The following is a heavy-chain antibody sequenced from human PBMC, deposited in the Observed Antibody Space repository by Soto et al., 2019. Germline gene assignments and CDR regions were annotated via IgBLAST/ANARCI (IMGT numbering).Heavy chain of an antibody. D-gene: IGHD3-10*01. CDR3: AREGGELLWSISWFDP. V-gene: IGHV1-69*13. Sequence: GASVKVSCKASGGTFSSYAISWVRQAPGQGLEWMGGIIPIFGTANYAQKFQGRVTITADESTSTAYMELSSLRSEDTAVYYCAREGGELLWSISWFDPWGQGTLVTVSS. CDR2: IIPIFGTA. J-gene: IGHJ5*02. CDR1: GGTFSSYA.